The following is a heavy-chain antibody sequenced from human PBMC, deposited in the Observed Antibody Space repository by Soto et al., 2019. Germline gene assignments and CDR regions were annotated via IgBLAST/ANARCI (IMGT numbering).Heavy chain of an antibody. CDR1: GGSISSSSYY. CDR2: IYYSGST. Sequence: PSETLSLTCTVSGGSISSSSYYWGWIRQPPGKGLEWIGSIYYSGSTYYNPSLKSRVTISVDTSKNQFSLKLSSVTAADTAVYYWARAPRGSVYLGEYHYYVLSVWA. D-gene: IGHD3-16*01. CDR3: ARAPRGSVYLGEYHYYVLSV. J-gene: IGHJ6*02. V-gene: IGHV4-39*07.